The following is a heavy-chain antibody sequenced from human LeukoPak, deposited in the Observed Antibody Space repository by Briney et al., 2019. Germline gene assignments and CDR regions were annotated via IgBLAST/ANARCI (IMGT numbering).Heavy chain of an antibody. Sequence: SETLSLTCTVSGVSISSYHWSWIRQPPGKGLECIGYISYSGSTNSNPSLESRVTISLDTSKNQFSLRLSSVTAADTAVYYCARVLKTGVTGYYFDLWGRGTLVTVSS. D-gene: IGHD3-9*01. CDR2: ISYSGST. J-gene: IGHJ2*01. CDR3: ARVLKTGVTGYYFDL. V-gene: IGHV4-59*01. CDR1: GVSISSYH.